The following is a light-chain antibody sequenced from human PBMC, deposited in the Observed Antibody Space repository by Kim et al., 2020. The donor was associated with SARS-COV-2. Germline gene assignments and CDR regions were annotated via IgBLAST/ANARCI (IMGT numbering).Light chain of an antibody. CDR3: QVWDSSSDHRVV. CDR2: YDS. V-gene: IGLV3-21*04. CDR1: SIGSKS. Sequence: PGKPARVSCGGNSIGSKSVHWYQQKSGQAPVLVISYDSDRPSGIPERFSGSNSGNTATLTISRVEAGDEADYYCQVWDSSSDHRVVFGGGTKVTVL. J-gene: IGLJ2*01.